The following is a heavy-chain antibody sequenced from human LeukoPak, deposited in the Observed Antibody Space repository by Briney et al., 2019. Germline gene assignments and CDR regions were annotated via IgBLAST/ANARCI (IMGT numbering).Heavy chain of an antibody. D-gene: IGHD6-13*01. CDR1: GFTFSSYA. CDR3: ATGGYTSSWHIED. CDR2: ISGSGGST. V-gene: IGHV3-23*01. Sequence: GGSLRLSCAASGFTFSSYAMTWVRQAPGKGLEWVSGISGSGGSTYYADSVKGRFTISRDNSKNTLYLQMNSLRAEDTAVYYCATGGYTSSWHIEDWGQGTLVTVSS. J-gene: IGHJ4*02.